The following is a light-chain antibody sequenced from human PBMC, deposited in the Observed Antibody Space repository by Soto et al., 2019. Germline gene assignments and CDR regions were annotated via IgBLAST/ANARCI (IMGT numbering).Light chain of an antibody. J-gene: IGLJ1*01. CDR2: EVS. CDR1: SNDVGGYNY. CDR3: SSYTTSSTYV. Sequence: QSVLTQPGSVSGSPGQSITISCTGTSNDVGGYNYVSWYQQHLGKAPKLMIYEVSNRPSGISNRFSGSKSGNAASLTISGLQAEDEADYYCSSYTTSSTYVFGTGTKVTVL. V-gene: IGLV2-14*01.